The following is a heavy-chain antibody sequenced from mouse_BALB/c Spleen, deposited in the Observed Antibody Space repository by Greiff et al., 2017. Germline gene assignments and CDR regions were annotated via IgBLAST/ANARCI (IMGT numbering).Heavy chain of an antibody. CDR1: GFSLTSYG. D-gene: IGHD2-2*01. Sequence: VQLQQSGPGLVQPSQSLSITCTASGFSLTSYGVHWVRQSPGKGLEWLGVIWSGGSTAYNAAFISRLSISKDNSKSQVFFKMNSLQANDTAVYYCARSRDGDDGWFAYWGQGTLVTVSA. CDR2: IWSGGST. J-gene: IGHJ3*01. V-gene: IGHV2-2*02. CDR3: ARSRDGDDGWFAY.